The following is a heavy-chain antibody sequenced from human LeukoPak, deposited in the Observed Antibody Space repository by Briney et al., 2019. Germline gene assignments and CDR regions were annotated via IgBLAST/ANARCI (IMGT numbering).Heavy chain of an antibody. Sequence: GASVKVSCKASGYTFSSYGINWVRQAPGQGLEWMGWISAYNGNTNYAQKLQGRGTMTTVTSTSTAYMELTSLRSDDTAVYYCARDDALVPTGSFDFWGQGTLVTVSS. CDR2: ISAYNGNT. CDR1: GYTFSSYG. CDR3: ARDDALVPTGSFDF. V-gene: IGHV1-18*01. D-gene: IGHD5-12*01. J-gene: IGHJ4*02.